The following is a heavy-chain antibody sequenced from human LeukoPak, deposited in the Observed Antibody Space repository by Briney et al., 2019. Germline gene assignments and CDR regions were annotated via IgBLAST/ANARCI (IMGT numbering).Heavy chain of an antibody. D-gene: IGHD3-3*02. Sequence: SVKVSCKASGYTFTSYGISWVRQAPGQGLEWMGGIIPIFGTANYAQKFQGRVTITTDESTSTAYMELSSLRSEDTAVYYCARDDPGGIFGVVTNWFDPWGQGTLVTVSS. V-gene: IGHV1-69*05. CDR1: GYTFTSYG. CDR2: IIPIFGTA. CDR3: ARDDPGGIFGVVTNWFDP. J-gene: IGHJ5*02.